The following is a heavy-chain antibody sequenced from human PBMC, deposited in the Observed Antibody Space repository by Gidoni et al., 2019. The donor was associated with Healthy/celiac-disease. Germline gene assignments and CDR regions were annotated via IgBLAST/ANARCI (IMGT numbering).Heavy chain of an antibody. CDR3: ARQELIYYYDSSGYPRGYWFDP. V-gene: IGHV4-39*01. Sequence: QLQLQASGPGLVKPSEPLSLPCTVSGGSISSSSYYWGWVRQPPGTGLEWIGSIYYSGSTYYNPSLKRRVTISVDTSKNQFSLKLSSVTAADTAVYYCARQELIYYYDSSGYPRGYWFDPWGQGTLVTVSS. D-gene: IGHD3-22*01. CDR2: IYYSGST. CDR1: GGSISSSSYY. J-gene: IGHJ5*02.